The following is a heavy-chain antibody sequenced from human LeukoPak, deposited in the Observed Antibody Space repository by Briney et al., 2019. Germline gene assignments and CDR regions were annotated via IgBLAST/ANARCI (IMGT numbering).Heavy chain of an antibody. CDR2: IYSGGNT. D-gene: IGHD1-26*01. Sequence: GGSLRLSCAASGFTVSSHYMTWVRQAPGKGLEWVSVIYSGGNTYYTDSVKGRFTISRDNSKNTLYLQMNSLRAEDTGVYYCASQVSGPKRGACQYYGMDVWGQGTTVTVSS. V-gene: IGHV3-66*04. CDR3: ASQVSGPKRGACQYYGMDV. CDR1: GFTVSSHY. J-gene: IGHJ6*02.